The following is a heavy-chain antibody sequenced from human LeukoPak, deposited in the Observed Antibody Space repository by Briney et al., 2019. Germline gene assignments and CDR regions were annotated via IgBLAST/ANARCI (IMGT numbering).Heavy chain of an antibody. D-gene: IGHD3-10*01. CDR3: ARGEGYYASGSYYNDY. Sequence: GPLRLSSAASGFTFSSYTMNWVRQAPGKRLEWVSSITTGSSYIYYVDSVKGRFTISRDNARNSLYLQMNSLRVEDTAVYYCARGEGYYASGSYYNDYWGQGTLVTVSS. V-gene: IGHV3-21*01. CDR2: ITTGSSYI. CDR1: GFTFSSYT. J-gene: IGHJ4*02.